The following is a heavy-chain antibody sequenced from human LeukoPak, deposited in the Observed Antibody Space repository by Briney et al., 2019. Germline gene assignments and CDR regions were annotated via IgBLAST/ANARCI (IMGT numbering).Heavy chain of an antibody. J-gene: IGHJ4*02. CDR1: GFTFDDYA. CDR3: AKDISDSLLSSSWYAFDY. D-gene: IGHD6-13*01. V-gene: IGHV3-9*01. Sequence: PGGSLRLSCAASGFTFDDYAMHWVRHAPGKGLEWVSGISWNSGSIGYADSVKGRFTISRDNAKNSLYLQMNSLRAEDTALYYCAKDISDSLLSSSWYAFDYWGQGTLVTVSS. CDR2: ISWNSGSI.